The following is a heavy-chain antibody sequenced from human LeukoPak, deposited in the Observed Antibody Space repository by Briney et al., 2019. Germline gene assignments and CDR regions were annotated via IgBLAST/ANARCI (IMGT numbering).Heavy chain of an antibody. D-gene: IGHD3-3*01. CDR1: GGSISSGSYY. Sequence: SETLSLTCTVSGGSISSGSYYWSWIRQPAGKGLEWTGRIYTSGSTNYNPSLKSRVTISVDTSKNQFSLKLSSVTAADTAVYYCARYPSEYYDFWSGYYDDAFDIWGQGTMVTVSS. CDR3: ARYPSEYYDFWSGYYDDAFDI. CDR2: IYTSGST. J-gene: IGHJ3*02. V-gene: IGHV4-61*02.